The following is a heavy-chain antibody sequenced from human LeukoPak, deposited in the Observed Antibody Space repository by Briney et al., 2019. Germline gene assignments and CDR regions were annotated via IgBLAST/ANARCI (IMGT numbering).Heavy chain of an antibody. CDR3: ARVGLVRGVIANDP. V-gene: IGHV4-31*03. D-gene: IGHD3-10*01. CDR2: IYCSGST. CDR1: GGSISSGGYY. J-gene: IGHJ5*02. Sequence: SETLSLTCTVSGGSISSGGYYWSWIRQHPGKGLEWIGYIYCSGSTYYNPSLKSRVTISVDTSKNQFSLKLSSVTAADTAVYYCARVGLVRGVIANDPWGQGTLVTVSS.